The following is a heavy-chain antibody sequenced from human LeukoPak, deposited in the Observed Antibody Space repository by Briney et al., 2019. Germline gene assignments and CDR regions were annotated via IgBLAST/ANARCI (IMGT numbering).Heavy chain of an antibody. V-gene: IGHV4-30-4*08. Sequence: PSETLSLTCTVSGGSIKIGDHYWSWIRQHPGRGLEWIGFIYYSGSTSYNPSLKSRLTISVDTSKNQFSLRLSSATAADTAVYYCARHVSLAAAGAFDIWGQGTMVTVSS. CDR3: ARHVSLAAAGAFDI. D-gene: IGHD6-13*01. J-gene: IGHJ3*02. CDR1: GGSIKIGDHY. CDR2: IYYSGST.